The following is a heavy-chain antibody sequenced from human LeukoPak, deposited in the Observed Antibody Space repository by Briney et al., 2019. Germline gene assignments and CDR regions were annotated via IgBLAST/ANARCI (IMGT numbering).Heavy chain of an antibody. D-gene: IGHD6-13*01. CDR2: IIPNSGGT. CDR3: ARDTAAGTWYFDY. CDR1: GYTFTGYY. V-gene: IGHV1-2*02. Sequence: ASVKVSCKVSGYTFTGYYMHWVRQAPGQGLEWMGWIIPNSGGTNYAQKFQGRVTMTRDTSISTAYMELSRLRSDDTAVYYCARDTAAGTWYFDYWGQGTLVTVSS. J-gene: IGHJ4*02.